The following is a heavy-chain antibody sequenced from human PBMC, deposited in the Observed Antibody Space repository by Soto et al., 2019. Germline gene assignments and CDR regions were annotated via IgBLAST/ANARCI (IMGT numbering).Heavy chain of an antibody. CDR2: LRESGDSA. Sequence: DVHLLESGGGLVQPGGSLRLSCAAYGFTFHDYGMAWVRQAPGKGLEWVSTLRESGDSAYYTDSVKGRFTISRDDSNNTLYLHMYNLRAEDTAVYYCVKLPGGFCDRNKCYRAPGFDDWGQGTLVTVSS. D-gene: IGHD2-2*01. J-gene: IGHJ4*02. V-gene: IGHV3-23*01. CDR1: GFTFHDYG. CDR3: VKLPGGFCDRNKCYRAPGFDD.